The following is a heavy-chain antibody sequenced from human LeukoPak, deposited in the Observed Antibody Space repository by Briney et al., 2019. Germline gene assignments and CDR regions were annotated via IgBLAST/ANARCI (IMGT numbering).Heavy chain of an antibody. D-gene: IGHD1-26*01. CDR2: ISNDGGNK. Sequence: GGSLRLSCTASGFIFSSSTMHWVRQAPGKGLVWVAVISNDGGNKYYADSVKGRFTISRDNSKNTLHLQMNNLRAEDTAVYFCARGPDPRIGHTSAFDIWGQGTMVAVSS. J-gene: IGHJ3*02. CDR3: ARGPDPRIGHTSAFDI. V-gene: IGHV3-30*04. CDR1: GFIFSSST.